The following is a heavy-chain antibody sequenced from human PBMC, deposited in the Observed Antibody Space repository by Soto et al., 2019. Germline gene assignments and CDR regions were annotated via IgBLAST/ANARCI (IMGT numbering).Heavy chain of an antibody. D-gene: IGHD6-13*01. CDR1: GGTFSSYT. J-gene: IGHJ4*02. CDR2: IIPILGIA. V-gene: IGHV1-69*02. CDR3: ARMADSSSWYYFDY. Sequence: QVQLVQSGAEVKKPGSSVKVSCKASGGTFSSYTISWVRQAPGQGLEWMGRIIPILGIANYAQKFQGRVTITADKSTSTAYMELSSLRSGDTAVYYCARMADSSSWYYFDYWGQGTLVTVSS.